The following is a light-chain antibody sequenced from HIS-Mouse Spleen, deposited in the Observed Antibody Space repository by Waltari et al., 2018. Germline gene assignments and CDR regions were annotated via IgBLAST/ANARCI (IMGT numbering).Light chain of an antibody. CDR3: SSYTSSSTLV. J-gene: IGLJ2*01. Sequence: QSALTQPASVSGSPGQSITISCTGTSSDVGGYNYVSWYQQHTGKAPKRRIYDVSNRPAGVANRFSGSKSGNTAYLTISGLQAEDEADYYCSSYTSSSTLVFGGGTKLTVL. V-gene: IGLV2-14*03. CDR1: SSDVGGYNY. CDR2: DVS.